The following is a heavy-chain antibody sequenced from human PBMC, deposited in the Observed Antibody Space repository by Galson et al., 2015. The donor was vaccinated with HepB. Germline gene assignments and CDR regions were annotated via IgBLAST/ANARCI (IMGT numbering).Heavy chain of an antibody. CDR3: ARDRYDFWSGYYYYYGMDV. V-gene: IGHV3-53*01. CDR2: IYSGGGT. D-gene: IGHD3-3*01. CDR1: GFTVSSNH. Sequence: SLRLSCAASGFTVSSNHMSWVRQAPGKGLEWVSVIYSGGGTYYADSVKGRFTISRDNSKNTLYLQMNSLRAEDTAVYYCARDRYDFWSGYYYYYGMDVWGQGTTVTVSS. J-gene: IGHJ6*02.